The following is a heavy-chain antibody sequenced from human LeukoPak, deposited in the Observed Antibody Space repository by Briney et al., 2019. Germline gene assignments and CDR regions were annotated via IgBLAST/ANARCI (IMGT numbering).Heavy chain of an antibody. D-gene: IGHD2/OR15-2a*01. V-gene: IGHV4-39*07. Sequence: SETLSLTCTVSGGSISSSSYYWGWIRQPPGKGLEWIGSIYYSGSTYYNPSLKSRVTISVDTSKNQFSLKLSSVTAADTAVYYCARSGFYGPFPQHWGQGTLVTVSS. CDR1: GGSISSSSYY. CDR2: IYYSGST. CDR3: ARSGFYGPFPQH. J-gene: IGHJ1*01.